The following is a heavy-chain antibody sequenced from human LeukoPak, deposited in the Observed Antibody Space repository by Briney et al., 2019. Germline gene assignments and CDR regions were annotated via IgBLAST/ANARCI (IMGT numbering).Heavy chain of an antibody. Sequence: ASVKVSCKTSGGTFSSYDISWVRQAPGQGLEWMGRIIPILGIANYAQKFQGRVTITADKSTSTAYMELSSLRSEDTAVYYCARGTDTGYFDYWGQGTLVTVSS. CDR2: IIPILGIA. V-gene: IGHV1-69*04. CDR1: GGTFSSYD. J-gene: IGHJ4*02. CDR3: ARGTDTGYFDY. D-gene: IGHD5-18*01.